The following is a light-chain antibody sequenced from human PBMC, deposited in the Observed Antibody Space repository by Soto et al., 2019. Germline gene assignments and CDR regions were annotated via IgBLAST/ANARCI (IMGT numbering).Light chain of an antibody. CDR2: AAS. Sequence: EIVLTQSPATLSLSPGERATLSCRASQSVSTYLAWHQQKPGQAPRLLIYAASNRATGIPARFSGSGSGTDFTLTISSLEPEDFAVYYCQQRSNWPITFSQGTRLEIK. CDR1: QSVSTY. J-gene: IGKJ5*01. CDR3: QQRSNWPIT. V-gene: IGKV3-11*01.